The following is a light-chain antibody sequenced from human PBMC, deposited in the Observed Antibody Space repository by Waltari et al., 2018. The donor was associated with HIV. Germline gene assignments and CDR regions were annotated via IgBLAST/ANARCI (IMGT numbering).Light chain of an antibody. CDR3: AAWDDSLNGFV. V-gene: IGLV1-44*01. CDR1: SSNIGNNS. Sequence: QSVLTQPPSASANPGQRVTLSGSGSSSNIGNNSVHVYQQLTGAAPTLLSYTNNQRPSGVPDRFSGSKSGTSASLAISGLQSEDEADYYCAAWDDSLNGFVFGAGTKVTVL. J-gene: IGLJ1*01. CDR2: TNN.